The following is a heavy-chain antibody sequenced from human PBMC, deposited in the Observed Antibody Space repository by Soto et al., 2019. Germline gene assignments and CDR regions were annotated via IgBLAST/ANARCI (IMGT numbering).Heavy chain of an antibody. V-gene: IGHV4-30-4*01. J-gene: IGHJ4*02. CDR1: GGSISSGNYY. Sequence: PAETLSLTCAVSGGSISSGNYYWSWIRQPPGKGLEWIGFISYSGSTYYNASLKSRVTISVDTSKNQFSLNLNSVTAADTAVYYCATMGTSAPRLYSFAHGGQGTQVTLSP. CDR3: ATMGTSAPRLYSFAH. CDR2: ISYSGST. D-gene: IGHD1-7*01.